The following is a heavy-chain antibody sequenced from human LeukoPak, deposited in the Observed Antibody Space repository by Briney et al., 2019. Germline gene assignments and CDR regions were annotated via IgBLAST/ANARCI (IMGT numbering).Heavy chain of an antibody. CDR1: GGSISSGGYY. CDR2: IYYSGST. CDR3: ARTPGITIFGVVYYYGMDV. D-gene: IGHD3-3*01. Sequence: SETLSLTCTVSGGSISSGGYYWSWIRQHPGKGLEWIGYIYYSGSTYYNPSLKSRVTISVDTSKNQFSLKLSSVTAADTAVYYCARTPGITIFGVVYYYGMDVWGQGTTATVSS. V-gene: IGHV4-31*03. J-gene: IGHJ6*02.